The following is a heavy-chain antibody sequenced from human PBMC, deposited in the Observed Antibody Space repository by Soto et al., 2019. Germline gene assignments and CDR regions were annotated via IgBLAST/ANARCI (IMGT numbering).Heavy chain of an antibody. Sequence: QVQLQESGPGLVKPSETLTLTCAVSGDSISSSVWWRWVRQPPGKGLEWIGAIYNTGTNNYNPSRKSRVTISVDKAKNQFSLRRNSVTAADTAVYYCAGDGGNLGYWGQGTLVIVS. CDR2: IYNTGTN. CDR3: AGDGGNLGY. D-gene: IGHD3-16*01. CDR1: GDSISSSVW. J-gene: IGHJ4*02. V-gene: IGHV4-4*02.